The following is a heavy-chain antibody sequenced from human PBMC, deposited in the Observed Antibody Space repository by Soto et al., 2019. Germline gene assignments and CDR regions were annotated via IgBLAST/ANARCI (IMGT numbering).Heavy chain of an antibody. Sequence: ASETLSLTCTVSGGSISSGGYYWAWIRQPPGKGLEWIGTIFYSGGTFYTPSLKSRVTMSVDTSNNQFSLKLSSVTAADTAVYYCARQASGYYYGWFDPWGQGTLVTVSS. CDR2: IFYSGGT. V-gene: IGHV4-39*01. CDR3: ARQASGYYYGWFDP. D-gene: IGHD3-22*01. CDR1: GGSISSGGYY. J-gene: IGHJ5*02.